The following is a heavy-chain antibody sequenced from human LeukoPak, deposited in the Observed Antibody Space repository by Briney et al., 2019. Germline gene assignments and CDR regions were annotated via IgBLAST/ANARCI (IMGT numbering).Heavy chain of an antibody. CDR2: INAGNGNT. CDR3: ARAGLRGVISPPFDY. D-gene: IGHD3-10*01. Sequence: ASVKVSCKASGYTFTSYAMHWVRQAPGQRLEWMGWINAGNGNTKYSQKFQGRVTITRDTSASTAYMELSSLRSEDTAVYYCARAGLRGVISPPFDYWGQGTLVTVSS. V-gene: IGHV1-3*01. CDR1: GYTFTSYA. J-gene: IGHJ4*02.